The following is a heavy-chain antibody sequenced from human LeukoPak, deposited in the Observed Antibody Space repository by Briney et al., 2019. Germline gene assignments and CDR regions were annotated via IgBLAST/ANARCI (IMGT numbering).Heavy chain of an antibody. J-gene: IGHJ2*01. V-gene: IGHV3-23*01. Sequence: GGSLRLSCAASGFTFSSYAMSWVRQAPGKGLEWVSAISGSGGTTYYAGSVKGRFTISRDNSKNTLYLQMNSLRAEDTAVYYCATRVATYFDLWGRGTLVAVSS. CDR2: ISGSGGTT. CDR3: ATRVATYFDL. CDR1: GFTFSSYA.